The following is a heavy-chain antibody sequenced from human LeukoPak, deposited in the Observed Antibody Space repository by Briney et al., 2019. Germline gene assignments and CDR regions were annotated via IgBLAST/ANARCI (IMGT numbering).Heavy chain of an antibody. CDR1: GYTFTGYY. Sequence: SVEVSCKASGYTFTGYYMHWVRQAPGHGLEWMGGIIPIFGTANYAQKFQGRVTITTDESTSTAYMELSSLRSEDTAVYYCARDLAGTDAFDIWGQGTMVTVSS. V-gene: IGHV1-69*05. CDR2: IIPIFGTA. J-gene: IGHJ3*02. D-gene: IGHD1-1*01. CDR3: ARDLAGTDAFDI.